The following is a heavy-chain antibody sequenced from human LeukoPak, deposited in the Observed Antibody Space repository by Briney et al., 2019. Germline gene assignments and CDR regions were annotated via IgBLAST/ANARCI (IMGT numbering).Heavy chain of an antibody. Sequence: PGGSLRLSCAASGFTFSRYSMNWVRQAPGKGLEWVSSISISSNYKYYPDSLKGRFTISRDNAKNSLYLQMNSLRAEDTAVYYCARDNRGLSNLFDYWGQGTLVTVSS. CDR3: ARDNRGLSNLFDY. D-gene: IGHD3-16*02. V-gene: IGHV3-21*01. CDR2: ISISSNYK. CDR1: GFTFSRYS. J-gene: IGHJ4*02.